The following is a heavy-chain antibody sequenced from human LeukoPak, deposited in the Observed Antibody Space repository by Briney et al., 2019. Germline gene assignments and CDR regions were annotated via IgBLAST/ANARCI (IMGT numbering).Heavy chain of an antibody. D-gene: IGHD3-9*01. J-gene: IGHJ3*02. CDR2: ISVRSNYR. V-gene: IGHV3-21*01. CDR1: GYTFSDFS. Sequence: KPGGSLTLSCAASGYTFSDFSVNWVRQAPGKGLEWVSSISVRSNYRYYADSVRGRFTISRDNAKNSLYLQMNNLRAEDTAVYYCARDNPPNYDILTGYYDANDIWGQGTMVTVSS. CDR3: ARDNPPNYDILTGYYDANDI.